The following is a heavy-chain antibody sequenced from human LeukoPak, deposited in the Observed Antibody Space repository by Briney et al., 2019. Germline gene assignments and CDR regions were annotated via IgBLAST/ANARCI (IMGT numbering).Heavy chain of an antibody. D-gene: IGHD6-13*01. V-gene: IGHV5-51*01. J-gene: IGHJ4*02. CDR3: ARQGGTAAAGAFNY. Sequence: GESLKISCKGSGYSFTTYWLGWVRQMPGKGLEWMGIIHPGDSDTRYSPSFQGQVTISADRSIGTACLQWSSLKASDTAMYYCARQGGTAAAGAFNYWGQGTLVTVSS. CDR1: GYSFTTYW. CDR2: IHPGDSDT.